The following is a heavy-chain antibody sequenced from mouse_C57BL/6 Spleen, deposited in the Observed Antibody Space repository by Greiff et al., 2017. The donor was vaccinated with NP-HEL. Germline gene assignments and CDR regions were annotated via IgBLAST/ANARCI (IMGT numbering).Heavy chain of an antibody. D-gene: IGHD1-1*01. CDR1: GYSITSGYY. CDR2: ISYDGSN. V-gene: IGHV3-6*01. CDR3: AREGITTVVEGYFDV. J-gene: IGHJ1*03. Sequence: VQLKESGPGLVKPSQSLSLTCSVTGYSITSGYYWNWIRQFPGNKLEWMGYISYDGSNNYNPSLKNRISITRDTSKNQFFLKLNSVTTEDTATYYCAREGITTVVEGYFDVWGTGTTVTVSS.